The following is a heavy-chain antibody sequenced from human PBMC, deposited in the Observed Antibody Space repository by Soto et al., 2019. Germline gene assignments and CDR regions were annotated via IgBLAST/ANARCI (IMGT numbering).Heavy chain of an antibody. D-gene: IGHD2-8*01. CDR3: AGRYCTNAVCYTNYCYDINA. V-gene: IGHV3-23*01. Sequence: EVQLLESGGGLVQPGGSLRLSCAASGFTFSTYAMSWVRQAPGKGLEWVSTITTSGGNTYYVDSVQGRFTISRDNSKKKLHLQMNSQRAEDTAVYYCAGRYCTNAVCYTNYCYDINAWGKGTTVTVSS. CDR1: GFTFSTYA. J-gene: IGHJ6*03. CDR2: ITTSGGNT.